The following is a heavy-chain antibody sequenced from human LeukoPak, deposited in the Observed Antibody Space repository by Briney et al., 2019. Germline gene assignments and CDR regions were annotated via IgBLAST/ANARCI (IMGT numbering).Heavy chain of an antibody. J-gene: IGHJ6*03. Sequence: ASVKVSCKPSGYTFTTYYLHWVRQAPGQGLEWMGWINPKNGGTNYAQKFRGRFTMTRDTSINTAYMELSGLTSDDTAVYYCARDPSNRYYTDVWGIGTTLTVSS. CDR3: ARDPSNRYYTDV. CDR1: GYTFTTYY. V-gene: IGHV1-2*02. D-gene: IGHD1-14*01. CDR2: INPKNGGT.